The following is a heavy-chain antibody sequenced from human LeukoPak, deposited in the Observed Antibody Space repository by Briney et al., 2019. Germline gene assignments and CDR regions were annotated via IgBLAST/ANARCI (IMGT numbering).Heavy chain of an antibody. CDR1: GDSFSSHY. V-gene: IGHV4-59*11. CDR2: ISHIGRT. CDR3: ARDLVTVTKGFDI. J-gene: IGHJ3*02. Sequence: SETLSLTCAVSGDSFSSHYWTWIRQSPGTGLEWIGYISHIGRTNYNPSLKSRVTISIGTSKNQFSLKLRSVTAADTAVYYCARDLVTVTKGFDIWGQGTVVSVSS. D-gene: IGHD4-17*01.